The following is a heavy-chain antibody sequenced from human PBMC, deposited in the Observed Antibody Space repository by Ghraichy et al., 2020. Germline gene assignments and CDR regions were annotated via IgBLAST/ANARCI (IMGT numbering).Heavy chain of an antibody. CDR1: GFTFKYYG. D-gene: IGHD3-10*01. J-gene: IGHJ4*02. CDR2: IRTDGSTE. CDR3: AKDSFGPFDY. Sequence: LSLTCAASGFTFKYYGMHWVRQAPGKGLEWVAFIRTDGSTEYNAGSVKGRLTISRDNSKNMLYLQMDSLRVEDTAVYYCAKDSFGPFDYWGQGTLVTVSS. V-gene: IGHV3-30*02.